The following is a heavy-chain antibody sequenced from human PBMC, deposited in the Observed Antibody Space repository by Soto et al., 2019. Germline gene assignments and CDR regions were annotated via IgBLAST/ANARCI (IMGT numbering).Heavy chain of an antibody. CDR1: GFTFSNYI. J-gene: IGHJ4*02. CDR2: ILHDGNNK. D-gene: IGHD3-10*01. CDR3: ARDDEGGSYCDLGY. Sequence: GGSLRLTCAASGFTFSNYIMHWVRQAPGKGLEWVAIILHDGNNKYYADSVKGRFTISRDNSKNTLYLQMNSLRTEDTAIYYCARDDEGGSYCDLGYWGQGTLVTVSS. V-gene: IGHV3-30-3*01.